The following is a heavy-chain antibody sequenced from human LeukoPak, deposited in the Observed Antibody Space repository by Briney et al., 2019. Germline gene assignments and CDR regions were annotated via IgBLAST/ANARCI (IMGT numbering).Heavy chain of an antibody. V-gene: IGHV3-30*18. CDR3: AKDQGQWLVLYYFDY. Sequence: GGSLRLSCAASGFTFSSYGMHWVRQAPGKGLEWVAVISYDGSNKYYADSVKGRFTISRDNSKNTLYLQMNSLRAEDTAVYYCAKDQGQWLVLYYFDYWGQGTLVTVSS. J-gene: IGHJ4*02. D-gene: IGHD6-19*01. CDR1: GFTFSSYG. CDR2: ISYDGSNK.